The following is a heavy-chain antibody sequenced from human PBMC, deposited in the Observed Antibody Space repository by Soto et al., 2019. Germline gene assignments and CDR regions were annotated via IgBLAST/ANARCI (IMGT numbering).Heavy chain of an antibody. D-gene: IGHD1-26*01. V-gene: IGHV4-61*01. J-gene: IGHJ5*02. CDR2: ISYTGDT. CDR3: ARIIVGATVDL. CDR1: GDSVSSDSYF. Sequence: SSETLSLTCTVSGDSVSSDSYFWTWIRQPPGKGLELIAYISYTGDTNYNPSLKIRVTISVDTSTNQFFLTLTSVTAADTAVYFCARIIVGATVDLWGQGSLVTVSS.